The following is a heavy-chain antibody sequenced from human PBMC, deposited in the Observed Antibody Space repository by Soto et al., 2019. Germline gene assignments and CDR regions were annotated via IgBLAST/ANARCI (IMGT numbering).Heavy chain of an antibody. CDR2: ISSNGGST. V-gene: IGHV3-64D*08. Sequence: PGGSLRLSCSASGFTFSSYAMHWVRQAPGKGLEYVSAISSNGGSTYYADSVKGRFTISRDNSKNTLYPQMSSLRAEDTAVYYCVKGLGWSSGWPHYYYYGMDVWGQGTTVTVSS. J-gene: IGHJ6*02. CDR3: VKGLGWSSGWPHYYYYGMDV. D-gene: IGHD6-19*01. CDR1: GFTFSSYA.